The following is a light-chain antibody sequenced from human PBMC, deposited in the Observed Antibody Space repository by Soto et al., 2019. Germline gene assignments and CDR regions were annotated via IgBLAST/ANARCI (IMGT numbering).Light chain of an antibody. Sequence: EIVLTQSPGTLSLSPGERATLSCRASQSVGKNYLSWYQQKPGQVPTLLIHTASNRATGVPVRFSGSGSGTDFTLTISRLEPEDFAVYYCHQYAYSPLTFGGGTKVEIK. V-gene: IGKV3-20*01. J-gene: IGKJ4*01. CDR1: QSVGKNY. CDR2: TAS. CDR3: HQYAYSPLT.